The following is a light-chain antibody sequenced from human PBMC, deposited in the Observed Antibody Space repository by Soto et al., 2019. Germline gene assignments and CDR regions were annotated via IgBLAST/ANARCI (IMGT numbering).Light chain of an antibody. CDR3: QSYHSCTPYV. CDR2: EDN. CDR1: SGSIASGY. Sequence: NFMLTQPHSVSGSLGKTVTISCTRSSGSIASGYVQWYQQRPGSAPTTVIYEDNQRPSGVPDRFSGSIDRSSNSASLTISGLKTEDEADYYCQSYHSCTPYVFGTGTKLTVL. V-gene: IGLV6-57*03. J-gene: IGLJ1*01.